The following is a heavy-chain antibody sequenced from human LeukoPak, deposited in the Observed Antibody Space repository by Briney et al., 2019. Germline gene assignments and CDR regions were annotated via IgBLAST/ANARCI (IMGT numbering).Heavy chain of an antibody. J-gene: IGHJ4*02. CDR2: INPSGGGT. CDR3: ARNIGTAVLDF. D-gene: IGHD5-12*01. CDR1: GYTFTNYY. Sequence: ASVKVSCKASGYTFTNYYIHWVRQAPGQGLEWMGIINPSGGGTTYAQKFQGRLTITRDMSTSTVYMELSSLGPDDTAVYYCARNIGTAVLDFWGQGTLVTVSS. V-gene: IGHV1-46*01.